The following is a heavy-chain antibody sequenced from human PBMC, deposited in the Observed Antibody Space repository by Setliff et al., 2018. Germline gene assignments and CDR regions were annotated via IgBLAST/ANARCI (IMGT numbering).Heavy chain of an antibody. J-gene: IGHJ4*02. D-gene: IGHD3-22*01. CDR3: ARYRNYFDSSGQTQYYFDY. CDR2: IYYSGNT. V-gene: IGHV4-59*01. CDR1: GGSIRSYY. Sequence: SETLSLTCTVSGGSIRSYYWSWIRQPPGKGLEWIGYIYYSGNTNYNPSLKSRVTISFNTSKNQFSLNLNSVTAADTAVYYCARYRNYFDSSGQTQYYFDYWGQGTLVTVSS.